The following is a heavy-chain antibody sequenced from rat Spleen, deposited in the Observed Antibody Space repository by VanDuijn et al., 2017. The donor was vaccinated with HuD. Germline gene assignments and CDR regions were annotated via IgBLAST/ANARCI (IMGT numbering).Heavy chain of an antibody. CDR1: GFTFSDHN. Sequence: EVQLVESGGGLVQPGRSLKLSCAASGFTFSDHNMAWVRQAPKKGLEWVATISYDGRSTYYLDSVKGRFTISRDNAKGTLYLQMDSLRSEDTATYYCAREAGIPFHYFDYWGQGVMVTVSS. V-gene: IGHV5-7*01. J-gene: IGHJ2*01. CDR2: ISYDGRST. D-gene: IGHD1-4*01. CDR3: AREAGIPFHYFDY.